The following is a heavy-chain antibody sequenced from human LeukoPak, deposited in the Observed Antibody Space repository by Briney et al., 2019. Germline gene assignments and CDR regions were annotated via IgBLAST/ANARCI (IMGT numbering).Heavy chain of an antibody. CDR2: IYHSGST. CDR1: GYSISSGYY. V-gene: IGHV4-38-2*02. J-gene: IGHJ5*02. Sequence: SETLSLTCTVSGYSISSGYYWGWIRQPPGKGLEWIGSIYHSGSTYYNPSLKSRVTISVDTSKNQFSLKLSSVTATDTAVYYCARDRIGMEEDWFDPWGQGTLVTVSS. CDR3: ARDRIGMEEDWFDP. D-gene: IGHD1-14*01.